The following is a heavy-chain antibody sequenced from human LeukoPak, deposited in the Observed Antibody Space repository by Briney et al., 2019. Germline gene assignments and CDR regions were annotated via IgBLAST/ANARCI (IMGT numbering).Heavy chain of an antibody. D-gene: IGHD3-10*01. J-gene: IGHJ5*01. CDR1: GFTFSNYA. V-gene: IGHV3-23*01. Sequence: PGGSLRLSCVASGFTFSNYAISWVRQAPGKGLEWVSAISGSATSTYDADSVKGRFTISRDNSKNTVYLQMTSLGAGDTAIYYCAKEKSGYYGSGSYWFDSWGRGTRVTVSS. CDR3: AKEKSGYYGSGSYWFDS. CDR2: ISGSATST.